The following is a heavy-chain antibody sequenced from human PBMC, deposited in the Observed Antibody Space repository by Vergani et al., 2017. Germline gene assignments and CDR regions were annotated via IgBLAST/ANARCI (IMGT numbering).Heavy chain of an antibody. CDR1: GYTFTSYY. D-gene: IGHD1-20*01. Sequence: QVQLVQSGAEVKKPGASVKVSCKASGYTFTSYYMHWVRQAPGQGLEWMGIINPSGGSTSYAQKFQGRVTMTRDTSTSTVYMELSSLRSEDTAVYYCASRPYNWNDQSYYYYYGMDVWGQGTTVTVSS. V-gene: IGHV1-46*01. CDR2: INPSGGST. J-gene: IGHJ6*02. CDR3: ASRPYNWNDQSYYYYYGMDV.